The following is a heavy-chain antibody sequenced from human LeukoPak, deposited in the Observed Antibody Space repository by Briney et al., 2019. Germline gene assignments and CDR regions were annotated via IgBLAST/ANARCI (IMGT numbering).Heavy chain of an antibody. J-gene: IGHJ6*03. CDR2: IKQDGSEK. Sequence: GGSLRLSCAASGFTFSSYWMSWIRQAPGKGLEWVANIKQDGSEKYCVDSVKGRFTISRDNAKNSLYLQMNSLRAEDTAVYYCARDRGQQLSYYYYYYMDVWGKGTTVTVSS. V-gene: IGHV3-7*01. D-gene: IGHD6-13*01. CDR3: ARDRGQQLSYYYYYYMDV. CDR1: GFTFSSYW.